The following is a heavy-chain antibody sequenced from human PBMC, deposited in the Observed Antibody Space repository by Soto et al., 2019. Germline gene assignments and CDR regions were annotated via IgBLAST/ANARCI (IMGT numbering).Heavy chain of an antibody. CDR2: ISYDGSNK. CDR3: ARTPRRGEFGYCSGGSCYGAFDI. Sequence: GGSLRLSCAASGFTFSSYAMHWVGQAPGEGLEWVAVISYDGSNKYYADSVKGRFTISRDNSKNTLYLQMNSLRAEDTAVYYCARTPRRGEFGYCSGGSCYGAFDIWGQGTMVTVS. D-gene: IGHD2-15*01. J-gene: IGHJ3*02. V-gene: IGHV3-30-3*01. CDR1: GFTFSSYA.